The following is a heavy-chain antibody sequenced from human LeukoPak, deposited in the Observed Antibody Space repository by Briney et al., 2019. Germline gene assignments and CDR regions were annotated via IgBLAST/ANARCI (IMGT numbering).Heavy chain of an antibody. V-gene: IGHV3-66*01. Sequence: GGSLRLSCAASGFTVSSNYMSWVRQAPGKGLEWVSVIYSGGSTYYADSVKGRFTISRDNSKNTLYLQMNSLRAEDTAVYYCARVTYYYDSSGLEGFDYWGQGTLVTVSS. CDR3: ARVTYYYDSSGLEGFDY. CDR1: GFTVSSNY. D-gene: IGHD3-22*01. J-gene: IGHJ4*02. CDR2: IYSGGST.